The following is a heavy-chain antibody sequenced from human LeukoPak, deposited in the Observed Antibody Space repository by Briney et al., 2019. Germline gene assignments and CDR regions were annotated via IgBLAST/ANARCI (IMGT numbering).Heavy chain of an antibody. CDR2: ISYDGSDK. J-gene: IGHJ4*02. CDR1: GFTFSSYG. CDR3: AKDQSYYYDSSGIT. V-gene: IGHV3-30*18. Sequence: PGGSLRLSCAASGFTFSSYGMHWVRQAPGKGLEGVAVISYDGSDKYYADSVRGRFTISRDNSKNTLYLQMNSLRAEDTAVYYCAKDQSYYYDSSGITWGQGSLVSVSS. D-gene: IGHD3-22*01.